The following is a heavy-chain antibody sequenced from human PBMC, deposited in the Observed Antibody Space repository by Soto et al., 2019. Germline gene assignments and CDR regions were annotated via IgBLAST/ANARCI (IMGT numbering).Heavy chain of an antibody. CDR2: ISDRGDTT. Sequence: RVSCATPLFTLARNATYSVRQAPGKGLEWVSAISDRGDTTHYADSVKGRFTISRDTSKNTLYLQLNTLRAADTAVYYCAKDKPGTTSFDCWGQGTLVTVSS. D-gene: IGHD1-1*01. J-gene: IGHJ4*02. CDR1: LFTLARNA. V-gene: IGHV3-23*01. CDR3: AKDKPGTTSFDC.